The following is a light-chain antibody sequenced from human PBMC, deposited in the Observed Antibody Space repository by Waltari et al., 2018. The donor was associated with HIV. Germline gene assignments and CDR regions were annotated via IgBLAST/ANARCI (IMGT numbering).Light chain of an antibody. CDR2: NDS. CDR1: VLPNQS. Sequence: SYELTKPPSVSVSPGQTARHTCSGDVLPNQSTFRYHQKSGQAPVLVVYNDSERPAGIPERFSGSSSGTTVTLFIDGVQAEDEADYYCQAADSGGSYFVFGTGTKVTVL. V-gene: IGLV3-25*03. CDR3: QAADSGGSYFV. J-gene: IGLJ1*01.